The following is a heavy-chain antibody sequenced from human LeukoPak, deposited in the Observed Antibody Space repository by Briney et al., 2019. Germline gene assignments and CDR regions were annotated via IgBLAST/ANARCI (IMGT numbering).Heavy chain of an antibody. Sequence: EGSLRLSCAASGFSFNAYWMAWVRQAPGTGLEWVANINPAGSETFHVDPVKGRFSISRDYAKNLVYLQMNSLRAEDTAVYYCATFGLVAALDLWGQGTLVTVSS. D-gene: IGHD5-12*01. CDR1: GFSFNAYW. J-gene: IGHJ4*02. V-gene: IGHV3-7*01. CDR2: INPAGSET. CDR3: ATFGLVAALDL.